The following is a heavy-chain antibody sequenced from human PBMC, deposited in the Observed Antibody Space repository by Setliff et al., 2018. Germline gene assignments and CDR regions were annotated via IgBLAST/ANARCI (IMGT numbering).Heavy chain of an antibody. J-gene: IGHJ4*02. CDR3: ARESRYYYDNMGTLDY. Sequence: PSETLSLTCTVSGGSISSGDYYWSWIRQPPGKGLEWIGYIYSSGSTYYNPSLKSRVSISVDTSKIQFSLKLSSVTAADTAVYYCARESRYYYDNMGTLDYWGQGTLVTVS. V-gene: IGHV4-30-4*08. CDR1: GGSISSGDYY. D-gene: IGHD3-22*01. CDR2: IYSSGST.